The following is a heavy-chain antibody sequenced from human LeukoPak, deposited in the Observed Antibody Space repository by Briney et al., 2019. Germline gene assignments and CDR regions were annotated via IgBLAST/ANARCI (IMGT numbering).Heavy chain of an antibody. CDR2: ISYDGSNK. D-gene: IGHD6-19*01. V-gene: IGHV3-30*18. CDR3: AKDRPPLGIAVAGTLDY. CDR1: GFTFSSYG. Sequence: GRSLRLFCAASGFTFSSYGMHWLRQAPGKALEGVAVISYDGSNKYYADPVKGRFTISRDNSKNTLYLQMNSLRAEDTAVYYCAKDRPPLGIAVAGTLDYWGQGTLVTVSS. J-gene: IGHJ4*02.